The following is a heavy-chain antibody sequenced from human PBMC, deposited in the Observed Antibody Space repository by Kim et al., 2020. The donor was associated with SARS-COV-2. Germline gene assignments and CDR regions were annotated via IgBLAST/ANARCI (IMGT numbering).Heavy chain of an antibody. CDR1: SDSFSAYY. Sequence: ETLSITCIVSSDSFSAYYWSWIRQIPGKRLEWIGYIFYSGGTNYNPSLKSRATISWDTSRNQFSLDLTSVTQADTAVYYCAGSEGRASWHQFDYWGQGVLVTVSS. CDR2: IFYSGGT. V-gene: IGHV4-59*03. CDR3: AGSEGRASWHQFDY. J-gene: IGHJ4*02.